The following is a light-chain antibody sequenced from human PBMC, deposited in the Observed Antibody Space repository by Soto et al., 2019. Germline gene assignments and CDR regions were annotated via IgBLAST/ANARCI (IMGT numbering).Light chain of an antibody. CDR3: LQHKSYPRT. J-gene: IGKJ1*01. CDR2: AAS. Sequence: DIQMTQSPSSLSAFAGDRVTITCRASQAMRNDVGGYQLKPGKAPKRLIYAASNLHSGVPSRFSGSGSGTEFTLTIISLQPEDSATYYCLQHKSYPRTFGQGTKVEVK. V-gene: IGKV1-17*01. CDR1: QAMRND.